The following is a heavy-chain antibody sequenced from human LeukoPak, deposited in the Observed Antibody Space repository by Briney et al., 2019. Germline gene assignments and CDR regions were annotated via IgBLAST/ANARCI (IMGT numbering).Heavy chain of an antibody. Sequence: GGSLRLSCTASGFTFSRYSMNCVRQAPGKGLEWVSFISNSSRYIYYADSVKGRFTISRDNAKNSLYLEMNSLGPEDTAVYYCARDPYSGNYGNYYYYYMDVWGKGTTVTISS. CDR2: ISNSSRYI. D-gene: IGHD1-26*01. V-gene: IGHV3-21*01. CDR3: ARDPYSGNYGNYYYYYMDV. J-gene: IGHJ6*03. CDR1: GFTFSRYS.